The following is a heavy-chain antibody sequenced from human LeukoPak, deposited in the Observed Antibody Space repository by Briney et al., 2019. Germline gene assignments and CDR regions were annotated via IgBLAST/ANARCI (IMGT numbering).Heavy chain of an antibody. V-gene: IGHV5-51*01. CDR2: IYPDDSDT. D-gene: IGHD2-2*01. CDR3: AIGGDSSTSCYRCFNY. Sequence: GESLKISCEGSGYSFTNYWIGWVRQMPGKGLEWMGIIYPDDSDTRYSPSFQGQVTISADKSIGTAYLQWSSLRASDTAMYYCAIGGDSSTSCYRCFNYWGQGTLVTVSS. J-gene: IGHJ4*02. CDR1: GYSFTNYW.